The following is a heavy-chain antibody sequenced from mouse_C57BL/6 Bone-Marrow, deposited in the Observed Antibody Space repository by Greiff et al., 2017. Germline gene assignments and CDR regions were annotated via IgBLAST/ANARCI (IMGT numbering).Heavy chain of an antibody. CDR1: GYTFTSYG. Sequence: VQLQESGAELARPGASVKLSCKASGYTFTSYGISWVKQRTGQGLEWIGEIYPRSGNTYYNEKFKGKATLTADKSSSTAYMELRSLTSADSAVDVCSRARQFRLRTAWFAYWGQGTLVTVSA. CDR2: IYPRSGNT. D-gene: IGHD3-2*02. V-gene: IGHV1-81*01. J-gene: IGHJ3*01. CDR3: SRARQFRLRTAWFAY.